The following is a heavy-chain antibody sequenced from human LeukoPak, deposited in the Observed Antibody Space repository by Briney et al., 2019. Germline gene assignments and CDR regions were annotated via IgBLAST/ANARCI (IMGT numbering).Heavy chain of an antibody. D-gene: IGHD3-22*01. CDR3: AKAYYYDSSGYGDAFDI. J-gene: IGHJ3*02. Sequence: PGGSLRLSCAASGFTFSSYAMSWVRQAPGKGLEWVSAISGSGGSTYYADSVKGRFTISRDNSKNTLYLQMNSLRAEDTAVYYCAKAYYYDSSGYGDAFDIWGQGTMVTASS. CDR2: ISGSGGST. CDR1: GFTFSSYA. V-gene: IGHV3-23*01.